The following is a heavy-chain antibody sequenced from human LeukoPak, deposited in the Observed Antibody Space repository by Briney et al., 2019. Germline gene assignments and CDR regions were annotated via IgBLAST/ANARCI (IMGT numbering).Heavy chain of an antibody. CDR1: GFTFSSYW. D-gene: IGHD6-13*01. V-gene: IGHV3-74*01. J-gene: IGHJ4*02. CDR2: INSDGSST. Sequence: GGSLRLSCAASGFTFSSYWMHWVRQAPGKGLGWVSRINSDGSSTSYADSVKGRFTISRDNAKHTLYLQMNSLRAEDTAVYYCVRGIEQQLRTLGYWGQGILVTVSS. CDR3: VRGIEQQLRTLGY.